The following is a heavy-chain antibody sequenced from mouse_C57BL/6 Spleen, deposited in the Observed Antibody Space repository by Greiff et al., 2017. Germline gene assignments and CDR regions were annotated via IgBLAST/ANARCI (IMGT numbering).Heavy chain of an antibody. J-gene: IGHJ3*01. Sequence: QVQLKESGAELVKPGASVKLSCKASGYTFTSYWMHWVKQRPGRGLEWIGRIDPNSGGTKYNEKFKSKATLTVDKPSSTAYMQLSSLTSEDSAVYYCASYYYGSSSFAYWGQGTLVTVSA. CDR1: GYTFTSYW. CDR3: ASYYYGSSSFAY. CDR2: IDPNSGGT. D-gene: IGHD1-1*01. V-gene: IGHV1-72*01.